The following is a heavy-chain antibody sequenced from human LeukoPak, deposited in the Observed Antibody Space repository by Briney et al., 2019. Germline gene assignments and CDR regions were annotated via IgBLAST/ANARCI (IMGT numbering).Heavy chain of an antibody. J-gene: IGHJ4*02. CDR3: ARDSGWELQHFYFDH. CDR2: ISVYNGQT. CDR1: GYTFNSYG. V-gene: IGHV1-18*01. D-gene: IGHD1-26*01. Sequence: ASVKVSCKASGYTFNSYGINWVRQVPGQGLEWMGWISVYNGQTNYAHKFQGRVTMTTDTSTRTVYMELRSLRSDDTAVYYCARDSGWELQHFYFDHWGQGTLVTVSA.